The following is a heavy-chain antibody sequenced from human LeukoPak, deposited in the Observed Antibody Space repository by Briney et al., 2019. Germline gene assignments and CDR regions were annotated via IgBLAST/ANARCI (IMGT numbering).Heavy chain of an antibody. Sequence: GGSLRLSCTASGFTFSNFVMHWVRQPPGKGLQWVTEISYDGNKKTYVDSVKGRFTISRDNSKNTLYLQMNSLRDEDTAVYYCARGAQKILSFGEYPSDAFDIWGQGTMVSVSS. J-gene: IGHJ3*02. CDR1: GFTFSNFV. D-gene: IGHD3-10*01. CDR3: ARGAQKILSFGEYPSDAFDI. CDR2: ISYDGNKK. V-gene: IGHV3-30-3*01.